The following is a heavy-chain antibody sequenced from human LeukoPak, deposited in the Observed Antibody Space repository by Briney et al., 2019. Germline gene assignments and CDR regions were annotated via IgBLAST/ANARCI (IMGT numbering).Heavy chain of an antibody. J-gene: IGHJ1*01. CDR3: ARAPSEVGGYYPEYFRH. Sequence: GGSPRLSCEASGFTFSRYWMHWVRQAPGKGLVWVSRIKSDGKTNYADSVKGRFTISRDNAKNTVSLQMDSLRAEDTGVYYCARAPSEVGGYYPEYFRHWGQGTLVTVSS. D-gene: IGHD3-22*01. CDR2: IKSDGKT. CDR1: GFTFSRYW. V-gene: IGHV3-74*01.